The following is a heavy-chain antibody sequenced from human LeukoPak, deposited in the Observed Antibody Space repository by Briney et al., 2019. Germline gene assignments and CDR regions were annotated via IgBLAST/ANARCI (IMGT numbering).Heavy chain of an antibody. CDR2: ISHDGII. Sequence: PGGSLRFSCETAGSTFSSYVMHWVRRTPGKGLVWVSRISHDGIISYADSVKGRFTISRDNAKNTLILQMNSLRVEDTAVYYCARDWVYKIDYWGRGTLVTVSS. V-gene: IGHV3-74*01. J-gene: IGHJ4*02. D-gene: IGHD5-24*01. CDR3: ARDWVYKIDY. CDR1: GSTFSSYV.